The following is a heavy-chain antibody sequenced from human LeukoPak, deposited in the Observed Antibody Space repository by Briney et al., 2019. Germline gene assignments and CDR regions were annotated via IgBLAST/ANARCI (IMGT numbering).Heavy chain of an antibody. Sequence: PGASAKVSCKASGYSFTGYYMHWVRQAPGQGLEGMGRINPNSGGTNYAQKFQGRVTMTRDTSISTAYMELSRLRSDDTAVYYCARRKWDGERPYYMDVWGKGTTVTVSS. CDR1: GYSFTGYY. J-gene: IGHJ6*03. CDR2: INPNSGGT. D-gene: IGHD1-26*01. V-gene: IGHV1-2*06. CDR3: ARRKWDGERPYYMDV.